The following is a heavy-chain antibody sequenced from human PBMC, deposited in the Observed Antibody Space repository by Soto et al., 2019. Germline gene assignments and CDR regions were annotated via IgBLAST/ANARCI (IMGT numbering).Heavy chain of an antibody. CDR3: ATGYSSSWYGRDY. D-gene: IGHD6-13*01. CDR1: GGSFSGYY. CDR2: INHSGST. Sequence: SETLSLTCAVYGGSFSGYYWSWIRQPPGKGLEWIGEINHSGSTNYNPSLKSRVTISVDTSKNQFSLKLSSVTAADTAVYYCATGYSSSWYGRDYWGQGTLVTVSS. V-gene: IGHV4-34*01. J-gene: IGHJ4*02.